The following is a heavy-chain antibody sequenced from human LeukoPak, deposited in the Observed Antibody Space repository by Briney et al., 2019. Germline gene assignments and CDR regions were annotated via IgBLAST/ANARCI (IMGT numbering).Heavy chain of an antibody. CDR2: IYHSGST. CDR3: AREGRSGLDV. CDR1: GASISSGGYS. V-gene: IGHV4-30-2*01. J-gene: IGHJ6*02. Sequence: SSETLSLTCAVSGASISSGGYSWSWIRQPPGKGLEWIGYIYHSGSTYYNSSLRSRVTISVDRSKNQFFLKLTSVTAADTAVYYCAREGRSGLDVWGQGTTVTVSS.